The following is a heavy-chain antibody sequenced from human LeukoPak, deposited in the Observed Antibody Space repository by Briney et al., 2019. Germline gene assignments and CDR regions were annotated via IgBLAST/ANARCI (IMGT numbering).Heavy chain of an antibody. Sequence: ASVKVSCKASGGTFSSYAISWVRQAPGQGLEWMGGIIPIFGTANYAQKFQGRVTITADESTSTAYMELSSLRSEDTAVYYCARITITFGGVIVKWDAFDIWGQGTMVTVSS. J-gene: IGHJ3*02. CDR1: GGTFSSYA. CDR2: IIPIFGTA. V-gene: IGHV1-69*13. D-gene: IGHD3-16*02. CDR3: ARITITFGGVIVKWDAFDI.